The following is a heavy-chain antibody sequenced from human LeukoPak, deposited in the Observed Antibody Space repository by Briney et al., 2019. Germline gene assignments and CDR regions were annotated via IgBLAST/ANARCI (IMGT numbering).Heavy chain of an antibody. J-gene: IGHJ5*02. CDR2: ISGSGGST. CDR3: ARGRNFYDVNAATRWFDP. D-gene: IGHD3-22*01. Sequence: PGGSLRLSCAASGFTFSSYAMSWVRQAPGKGLEWVSAISGSGGSTYYADSVKGRFTISRDNSKNTLYLQMNSLRAEDTAVYYCARGRNFYDVNAATRWFDPWGQGTLVTVSS. CDR1: GFTFSSYA. V-gene: IGHV3-23*01.